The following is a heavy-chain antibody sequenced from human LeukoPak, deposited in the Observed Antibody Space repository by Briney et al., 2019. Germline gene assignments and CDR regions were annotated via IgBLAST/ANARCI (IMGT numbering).Heavy chain of an antibody. CDR2: INVVNGAI. CDR1: GFTLRYYQ. V-gene: IGHV3-48*01. J-gene: IGHJ6*02. Sequence: GGSLRLSCATSGFTLRYYQMNWVRQAPGKGLEWVSYINVVNGAIYYADSVKGRFTISGDIATNSVHLQMNSLRAEDTALYYCVRDGNRGYDMDVWGQGTAVTVSS. CDR3: VRDGNRGYDMDV. D-gene: IGHD3-10*01.